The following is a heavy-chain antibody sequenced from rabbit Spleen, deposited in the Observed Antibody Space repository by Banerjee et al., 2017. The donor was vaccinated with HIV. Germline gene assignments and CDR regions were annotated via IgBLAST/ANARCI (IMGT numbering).Heavy chain of an antibody. CDR1: GFSFSGRPY. CDR2: IYTSSGNT. J-gene: IGHJ4*01. Sequence: EESGGDLVKPGASLTLTCTASGFSFSGRPYMCWVRQAPGKGLEWIACIYTSSGNTWYASWAKGLFTISKTSSTTVTLQMTSLTAADTATYFCARAGVYVELDLWGPGTLVTVS. D-gene: IGHD5-1*01. CDR3: ARAGVYVELDL. V-gene: IGHV1S40*01.